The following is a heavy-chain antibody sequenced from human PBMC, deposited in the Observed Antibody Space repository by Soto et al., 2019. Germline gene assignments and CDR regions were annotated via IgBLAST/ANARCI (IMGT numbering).Heavy chain of an antibody. Sequence: GGSLRLSCAASGFTFSSYAMHWVRQSPGKGLEWVAVISYDGSNKYYADSVKGRFTISRDNSKNTLYLQMNSLRAEDTAVYYCARDHYDYVWGSYRSLGYWGQGTLVTVSS. V-gene: IGHV3-30-3*01. CDR1: GFTFSSYA. J-gene: IGHJ4*02. D-gene: IGHD3-16*02. CDR2: ISYDGSNK. CDR3: ARDHYDYVWGSYRSLGY.